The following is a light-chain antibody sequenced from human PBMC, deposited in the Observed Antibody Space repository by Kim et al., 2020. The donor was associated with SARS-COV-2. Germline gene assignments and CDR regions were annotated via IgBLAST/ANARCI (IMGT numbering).Light chain of an antibody. CDR1: QGIRND. CDR3: LQDYEYPLT. CDR2: ATS. V-gene: IGKV1-6*01. Sequence: AIQTTQSPSSLSASVGDRVTITCRASQGIRNDLGWYQQKPGRAPNLLIYATSTLQSGVPSRFSGSGSGTDFTLTISSLQPEDVATYYCLQDYEYPLTFGGGTKVDIK. J-gene: IGKJ4*01.